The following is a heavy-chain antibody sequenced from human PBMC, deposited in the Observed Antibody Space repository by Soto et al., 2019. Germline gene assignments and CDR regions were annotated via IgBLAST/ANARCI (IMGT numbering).Heavy chain of an antibody. V-gene: IGHV3-21*01. D-gene: IGHD3-16*01. CDR2: ISSSSSYI. CDR3: ARDPLMQHYGMDV. CDR1: GFTFSSYS. J-gene: IGHJ6*02. Sequence: PGGSLRLSCAASGFTFSSYSMNWVRQAPGKGLEWVSSISSSSSYIYYADSVKGRFTISRDNAKNSLYLQMNSLRAEDTAVYYCARDPLMQHYGMDVWGQGTTVTVSS.